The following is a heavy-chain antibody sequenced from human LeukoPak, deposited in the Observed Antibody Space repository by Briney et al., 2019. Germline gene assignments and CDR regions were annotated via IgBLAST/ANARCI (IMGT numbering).Heavy chain of an antibody. V-gene: IGHV3-30*18. CDR3: AKGLKISRGNWFDP. CDR2: ISYDGSNK. Sequence: GGSLRLSCAASGFTFSKYGMHWARQAPGKGLDWVAVISYDGSNKYYADSVKGRFTMSRDNSKNSVYLEMHSLRAEDTAFYYCAKGLKISRGNWFDPWGQGTLVTVSS. CDR1: GFTFSKYG. J-gene: IGHJ5*02. D-gene: IGHD2/OR15-2a*01.